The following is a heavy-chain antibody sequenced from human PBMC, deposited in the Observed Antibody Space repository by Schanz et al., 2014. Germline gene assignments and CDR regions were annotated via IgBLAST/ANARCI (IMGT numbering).Heavy chain of an antibody. CDR2: VRKKEFSDDTE. J-gene: IGHJ4*02. CDR1: GFTFSTHA. D-gene: IGHD3-9*01. CDR3: VREESTTPVACLRSCDWLGRFDY. Sequence: EVQLVESGGGVVQPGRSLRLSCAASGFTFSTHAMHWVRQAAGQGLEWVGRVRKKEFSDDTEEYAASVRGRFTISRDDSKNVLNLQMNGLKTEDTAMYYCVREESTTPVACLRSCDWLGRFDYWGQGALVTDSS. V-gene: IGHV3-72*01.